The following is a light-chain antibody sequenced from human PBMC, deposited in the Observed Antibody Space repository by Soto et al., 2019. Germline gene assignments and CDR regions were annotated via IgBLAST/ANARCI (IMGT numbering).Light chain of an antibody. CDR2: LNSDGSH. Sequence: QLVLTQSPSASASLGASVKLTCTLSSGHSSDAIAWHQQQPEKGPRYLLKLNSDGSHIKGDGIPDRFSGSSSGAERYLTISSLQSEDEADYYCQTWGTGIRVFGSGTQLTVL. V-gene: IGLV4-69*01. J-gene: IGLJ7*01. CDR3: QTWGTGIRV. CDR1: SGHSSDA.